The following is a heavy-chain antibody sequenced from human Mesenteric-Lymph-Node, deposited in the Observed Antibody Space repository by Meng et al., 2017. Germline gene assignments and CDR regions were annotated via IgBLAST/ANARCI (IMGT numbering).Heavy chain of an antibody. V-gene: IGHV1-69*13. J-gene: IGHJ4*02. Sequence: SVKVSCKASGGTFSSYAISWVRQAPGQGLEWMGGIIPIFGTANYAQKFQGRVTITADESTSTAYMELSSLRSEDTAVYYCARGFPPFSFNFDYWGQGTLVTVSS. CDR2: IIPIFGTA. CDR3: ARGFPPFSFNFDY. CDR1: GGTFSSYA. D-gene: IGHD3-16*02.